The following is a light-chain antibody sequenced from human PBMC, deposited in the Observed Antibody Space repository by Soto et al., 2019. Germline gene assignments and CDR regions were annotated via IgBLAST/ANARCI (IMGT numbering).Light chain of an antibody. V-gene: IGKV1-5*01. CDR3: LQDYNYPWT. Sequence: DIQMTQSPSTLSASVGDRVTITCRASQSISSWLAWYQQKPGKAPKLLIYHASSLESGVPSRFSGSGSGTEFTLTISSLQPDDFATYYCLQDYNYPWTFGQGTKVEIK. J-gene: IGKJ1*01. CDR1: QSISSW. CDR2: HAS.